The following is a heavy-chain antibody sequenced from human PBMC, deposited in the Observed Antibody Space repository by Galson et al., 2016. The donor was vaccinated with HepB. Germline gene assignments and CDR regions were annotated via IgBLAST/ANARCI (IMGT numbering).Heavy chain of an antibody. D-gene: IGHD3-9*01. CDR2: FDPEEGET. Sequence: WVGGFDPEEGETLYAQKFQGRVTMTEDTTTDTAYLELRRLRSDDTAVYYCATVGYDTLTGYYMGDAFDFWGQGTMVIVSS. V-gene: IGHV1-24*01. J-gene: IGHJ3*01. CDR3: ATVGYDTLTGYYMGDAFDF.